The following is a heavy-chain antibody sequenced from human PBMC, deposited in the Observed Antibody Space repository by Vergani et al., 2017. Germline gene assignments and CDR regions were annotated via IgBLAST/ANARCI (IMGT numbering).Heavy chain of an antibody. J-gene: IGHJ6*02. V-gene: IGHV3-30*02. CDR1: GFTLSNYD. CDR2: IRYDGSNK. D-gene: IGHD2-2*01. CDR3: AKVLPIVVVPAARGYYYYGMDV. Sequence: QVQLVESGGGVVQRGGSLRLSCATSGFTLSNYDMHWVRQAPGKGLEWVAFIRYDGSNKYYADSVKGRFTISRDNSKNTLYLQMNSLRAEDTAVYYCAKVLPIVVVPAARGYYYYGMDVWGQGTTVTVSS.